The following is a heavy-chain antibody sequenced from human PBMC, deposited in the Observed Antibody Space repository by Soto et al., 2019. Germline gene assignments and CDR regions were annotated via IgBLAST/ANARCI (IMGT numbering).Heavy chain of an antibody. CDR1: GLTISNNY. J-gene: IGHJ4*02. CDR3: ATGRGYIIES. V-gene: IGHV3-66*01. CDR2: INSGDTT. Sequence: EVHLVESGGGLVQPGGSLRLSCAASGLTISNNYMNWVRLAPGKGLEWVSIINSGDTTHYADSVRGRFTISRDNSMSTIYLQMNSLRADDTGMYYCATGRGYIIESWGPGTLVTVSS. D-gene: IGHD3-16*02.